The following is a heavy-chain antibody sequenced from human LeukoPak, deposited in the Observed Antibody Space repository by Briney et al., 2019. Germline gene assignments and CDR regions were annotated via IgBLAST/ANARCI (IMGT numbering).Heavy chain of an antibody. V-gene: IGHV3-48*03. J-gene: IGHJ6*02. D-gene: IGHD4-11*01. CDR3: ARDYTNYGNYYNGMDV. CDR1: GFTFSSFE. CDR2: ISSSGSTI. Sequence: GGSLRLSCAASGFTFSSFEMNWVRQAPGKGLECVSYISSSGSTIYYADSVRGRFTISRDNAKNSLYLEMNSLRAEDTAIYYCARDYTNYGNYYNGMDVWGQGTTVTVSS.